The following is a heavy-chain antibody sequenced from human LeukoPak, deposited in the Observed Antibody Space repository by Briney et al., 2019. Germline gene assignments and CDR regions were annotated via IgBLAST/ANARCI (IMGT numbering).Heavy chain of an antibody. Sequence: PGGSLRLSCAASGFTFSSYAMSWVRQPPGKGLEWIGEINHSGSTNYNPSLKSRVTISVDTSKNQFSLKLSSVTAADTAVYYCARHSSSYPKPFDPWGQGTLVTVSS. J-gene: IGHJ5*02. V-gene: IGHV4-34*01. CDR3: ARHSSSYPKPFDP. CDR2: INHSGST. CDR1: GFTFSSYA. D-gene: IGHD6-6*01.